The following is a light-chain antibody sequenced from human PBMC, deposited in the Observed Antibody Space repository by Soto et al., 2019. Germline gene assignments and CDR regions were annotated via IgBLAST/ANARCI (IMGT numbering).Light chain of an antibody. Sequence: DIQMTQSPYSVSASVGDRVTITCRASQGISSWIAWYQQKPGKAPKLLIYAASSLQSGVPSRFSGSGSGTDFTLTISSLQPEDFATYYCQPANSFRFTFGPGNKVDIK. CDR3: QPANSFRFT. V-gene: IGKV1-12*02. CDR1: QGISSW. J-gene: IGKJ3*01. CDR2: AAS.